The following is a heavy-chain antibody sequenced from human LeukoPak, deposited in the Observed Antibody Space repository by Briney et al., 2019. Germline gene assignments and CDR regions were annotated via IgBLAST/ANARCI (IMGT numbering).Heavy chain of an antibody. D-gene: IGHD3-10*01. CDR1: GYTFTSYD. CDR2: MNTNSGNT. J-gene: IGHJ6*03. Sequence: ASVKVSCKASGYTFTSYDINWVRQATGQGLEWMGWMNTNSGNTGYAQKFQGRVTMTRNTSISTAYMELSSLRSEDTAVYYCARTRAGELFGYYYYYMDVWGKGTTVTVSS. V-gene: IGHV1-8*01. CDR3: ARTRAGELFGYYYYYMDV.